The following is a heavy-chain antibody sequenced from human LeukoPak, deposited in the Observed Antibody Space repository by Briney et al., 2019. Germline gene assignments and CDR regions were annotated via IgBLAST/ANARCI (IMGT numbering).Heavy chain of an antibody. CDR3: ARSWPYDFWSGYSYNWFDP. D-gene: IGHD3-3*01. V-gene: IGHV4-39*01. Sequence: PSETLSLTCTVSGGSISSSSYYWGWIRQPPGKGLEWIGSIYYSGSTYYNPSLKSRVTISVDTSKNQFSLMLSSVTAADTAVYYCARSWPYDFWSGYSYNWFDPWGQGTLVTVSS. J-gene: IGHJ5*02. CDR2: IYYSGST. CDR1: GGSISSSSYY.